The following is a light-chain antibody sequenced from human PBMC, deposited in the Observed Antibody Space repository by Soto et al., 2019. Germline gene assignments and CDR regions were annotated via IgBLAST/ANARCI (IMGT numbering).Light chain of an antibody. CDR1: NIGSKS. Sequence: SYELTQPPSVSVAPGQTARITCGGTNIGSKSVHWYQRRPGQAPVLVVYDDSDRPSGIPGRFSGSNSENTATLTIARVEAGDEADYCCQVWDSNSNHPVFGGGTKLTVL. V-gene: IGLV3-21*02. CDR3: QVWDSNSNHPV. CDR2: DDS. J-gene: IGLJ3*02.